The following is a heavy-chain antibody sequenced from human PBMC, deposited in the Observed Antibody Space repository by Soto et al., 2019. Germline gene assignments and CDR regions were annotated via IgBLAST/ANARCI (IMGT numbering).Heavy chain of an antibody. J-gene: IGHJ6*02. CDR3: ARGTGVGVRVFIIKYYYYCMDV. D-gene: IGHD3-3*01. Sequence: SQTLSLTCAISGDSVSSNSAAWNWIRQSPSRGLEWLGRTYYRSKWYNDYAVSVKSRITINPDTSKNQFSLQLNSVTPEDTAVYYCARGTGVGVRVFIIKYYYYCMDVWGQGTTVTVSS. V-gene: IGHV6-1*01. CDR1: GDSVSSNSAA. CDR2: TYYRSKWYN.